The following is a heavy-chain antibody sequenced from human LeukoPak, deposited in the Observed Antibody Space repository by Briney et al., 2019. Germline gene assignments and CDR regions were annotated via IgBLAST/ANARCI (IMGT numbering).Heavy chain of an antibody. CDR3: ARGATVTTGNVFDI. CDR1: GYSISSSNW. CDR2: IYYSGST. V-gene: IGHV4-28*03. Sequence: SDTLSLTCAVSGYSISSSNWWGWIRQPPGKGLEWIGYIYYSGSTYYNPSLKSRVTMSVDTSKNQFSLKLSSVTAVDTAVYYCARGATVTTGNVFDIWGQGTMVTVSS. J-gene: IGHJ3*02. D-gene: IGHD4-17*01.